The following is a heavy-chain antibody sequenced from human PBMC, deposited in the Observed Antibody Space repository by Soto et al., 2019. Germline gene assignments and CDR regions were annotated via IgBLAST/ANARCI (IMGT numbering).Heavy chain of an antibody. D-gene: IGHD2-15*01. CDR1: GFSLSTSGMR. J-gene: IGHJ4*02. CDR2: IDWDDDK. Sequence: SGPTLVNPTQTLTLTCTFSGFSLSTSGMRVSWIRQPPGKALEWLARIDWDDDKFYNTSLKTRLAISKDSSKNQVVLTMTNMDPVDTATYYCARMFHCSGGTCPFDYWGQGALVTVSS. V-gene: IGHV2-70*04. CDR3: ARMFHCSGGTCPFDY.